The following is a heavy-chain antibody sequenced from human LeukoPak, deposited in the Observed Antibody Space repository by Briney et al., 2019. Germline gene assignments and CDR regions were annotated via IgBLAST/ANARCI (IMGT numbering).Heavy chain of an antibody. CDR2: ISGSGGST. CDR1: GFTFSSYA. Sequence: GGSLRLSCAASGFTFSSYAMSWVRQAPGKGLEWVSAISGSGGSTYYADSVKGRFTVSRDNSKNTLYLQMNSLRAEDTAVYYCAKDLRWIQHLYWGQGTLVTVSS. CDR3: AKDLRWIQHLY. J-gene: IGHJ4*02. V-gene: IGHV3-23*01. D-gene: IGHD5-18*01.